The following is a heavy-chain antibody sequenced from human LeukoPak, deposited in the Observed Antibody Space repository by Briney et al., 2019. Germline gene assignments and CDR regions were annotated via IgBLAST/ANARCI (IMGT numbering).Heavy chain of an antibody. CDR1: GYTLTELS. D-gene: IGHD3-22*01. V-gene: IGHV1-24*01. Sequence: ASVKVSCKASGYTLTELSMHWVRQAPGKGLEWMGGFDPGDGETIYAQKFQGRVIMTEDTSTDTAYMELSSLRSEDTAVYYCATGRYYYDSSGLGSVDYWGQGTLVTVSS. J-gene: IGHJ4*02. CDR2: FDPGDGET. CDR3: ATGRYYYDSSGLGSVDY.